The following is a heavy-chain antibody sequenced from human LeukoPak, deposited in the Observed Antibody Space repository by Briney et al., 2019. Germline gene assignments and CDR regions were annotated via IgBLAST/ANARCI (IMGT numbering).Heavy chain of an antibody. CDR1: GYSISSGYY. Sequence: SETLSLTCAVSGYSISSGYYWGWIRQPPGKGLEWIGSIYHSGSTYYNPSLKSRVTISVDTSKNQFSLKLSSVTAADTAVYYCASPCSGGSCYLESGWFDPWGQGTLVTVSS. D-gene: IGHD2-15*01. J-gene: IGHJ5*02. V-gene: IGHV4-38-2*01. CDR2: IYHSGST. CDR3: ASPCSGGSCYLESGWFDP.